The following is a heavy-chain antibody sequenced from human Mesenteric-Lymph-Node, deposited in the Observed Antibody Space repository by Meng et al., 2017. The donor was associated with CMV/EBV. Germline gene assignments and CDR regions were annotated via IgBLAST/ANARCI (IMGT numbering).Heavy chain of an antibody. CDR2: IYSGGSST. J-gene: IGHJ6*02. CDR3: AKGYPWIQPPSDGMDV. Sequence: GGSLRLSCAASGFTFSSYAMSWVRQAPGKGLEWVSVIYSGGSSTYYADSVKGRFTISRDNSKNTLYLQMNSLRAEDTAVYYCAKGYPWIQPPSDGMDVWGQGTTVTVSS. D-gene: IGHD5-18*01. V-gene: IGHV3-23*03. CDR1: GFTFSSYA.